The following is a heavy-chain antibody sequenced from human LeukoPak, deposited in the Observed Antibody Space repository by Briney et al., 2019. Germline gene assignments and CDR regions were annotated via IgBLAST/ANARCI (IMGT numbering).Heavy chain of an antibody. J-gene: IGHJ6*02. Sequence: GASVKVSCKASGGTFSSYAISWVRQAPGQGLEWMGGIIPIFGTANYAQKFQGRVTITADESTSTAYMELSSLRSEDTAVYYCARGNPDIVVVPAAISYYYYGMDVWGQGTTVTVSS. CDR3: ARGNPDIVVVPAAISYYYYGMDV. CDR1: GGTFSSYA. V-gene: IGHV1-69*13. CDR2: IIPIFGTA. D-gene: IGHD2-2*01.